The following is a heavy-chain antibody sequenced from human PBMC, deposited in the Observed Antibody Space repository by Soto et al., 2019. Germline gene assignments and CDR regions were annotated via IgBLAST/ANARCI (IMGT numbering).Heavy chain of an antibody. V-gene: IGHV4-59*01. Sequence: QVQLQESGPGLVKPSETLSLTCTVSGGSISRYYWSWIRQPPGKGLEWIGYMYNTGSTVYNPPFKCRVTILVDTSKNQFSLKLNSVTAADTAVYYCARDLWGYCGTDCYPLDVWGQGTTVTVSS. D-gene: IGHD2-21*02. CDR3: ARDLWGYCGTDCYPLDV. CDR1: GGSISRYY. CDR2: MYNTGST. J-gene: IGHJ6*02.